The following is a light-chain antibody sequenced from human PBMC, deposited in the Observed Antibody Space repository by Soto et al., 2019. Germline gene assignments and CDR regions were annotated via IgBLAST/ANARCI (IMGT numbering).Light chain of an antibody. CDR1: QGISSY. CDR2: AAS. Sequence: IQLTQSPSSLSASVGDRVTITCRASQGISSYLAWYQQKPGKAPKLLIYAASTLQSGVPSRFSGSGSGTDFTLTISSLQTEDLATYYCQQLNSYPLLSFGGGTKVEIK. J-gene: IGKJ4*01. V-gene: IGKV1-9*01. CDR3: QQLNSYPLLS.